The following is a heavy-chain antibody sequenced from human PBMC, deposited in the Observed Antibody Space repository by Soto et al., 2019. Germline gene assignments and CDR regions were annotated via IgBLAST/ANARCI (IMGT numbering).Heavy chain of an antibody. CDR1: GYTFTSYY. CDR2: INPSGGST. CDR3: ASDGYGLAAATNFDY. J-gene: IGHJ4*02. Sequence: ASVKVSCKASGYTFTSYYMHWVRQAPGQGLEWMGIINPSGGSTSYAQKFQGRVTMTRDTSTSTVYMELSSLRSEDTAVYYCASDGYGLAAATNFDYWGQGTLVTVSS. V-gene: IGHV1-46*01. D-gene: IGHD6-13*01.